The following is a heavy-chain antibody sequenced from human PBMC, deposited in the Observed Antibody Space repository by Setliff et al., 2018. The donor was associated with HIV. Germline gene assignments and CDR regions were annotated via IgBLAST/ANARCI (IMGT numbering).Heavy chain of an antibody. V-gene: IGHV3-11*03. CDR2: ISTTSSNT. CDR1: GFSFSDSH. J-gene: IGHJ2*01. D-gene: IGHD2-21*02. CDR3: ARHRSPLSNAYTALDL. Sequence: GGSLRLSCAASGFSFSDSHMTWIRQAPGKGLEWVSYISTTSSNTNYADSVKGRFTISRGNPKNSLYLQMNSLTADDTALYHCARHRSPLSNAYTALDLWGRGTLVTVSS.